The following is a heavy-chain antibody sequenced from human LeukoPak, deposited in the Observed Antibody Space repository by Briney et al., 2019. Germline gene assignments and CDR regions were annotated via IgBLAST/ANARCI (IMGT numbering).Heavy chain of an antibody. CDR1: GGSISIYY. CDR2: IYNSGST. D-gene: IGHD1-26*01. J-gene: IGHJ4*02. V-gene: IGHV4-59*01. CDR3: VRDRELNY. Sequence: SETLSLTCSVSGGSISIYYWSWIRQPPGKGLEWIGYIYNSGSTYYNPSLKSRVTISVDTSKNQFSLRLSSVTAADAAVYYCVRDRELNYWGQGTLVTVSS.